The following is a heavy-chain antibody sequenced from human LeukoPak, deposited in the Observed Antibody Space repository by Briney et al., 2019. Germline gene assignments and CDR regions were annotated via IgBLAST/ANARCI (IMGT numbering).Heavy chain of an antibody. CDR3: AHSITIFGVVWRAFDI. J-gene: IGHJ3*02. CDR1: GFTFSTYA. V-gene: IGHV3-30*04. D-gene: IGHD3-3*01. Sequence: GGSLRLSCAASGFTFSTYAMNWVRQAPGKGLEWVAVISDDGRHNYYADSVKGRFTISRDNSKSTLYLQMNSLRAEDTAVYYCAHSITIFGVVWRAFDIWGQGTMVTVSS. CDR2: ISDDGRHN.